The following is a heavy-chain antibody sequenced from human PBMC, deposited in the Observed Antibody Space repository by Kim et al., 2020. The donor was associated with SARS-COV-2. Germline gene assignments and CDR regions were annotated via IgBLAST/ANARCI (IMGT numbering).Heavy chain of an antibody. J-gene: IGHJ4*01. CDR1: GFTFSSYA. D-gene: IGHD2-2*02. Sequence: GGSLRLSCGASGFTFSSYAMIWVRQAPGKGLEWVSSISGSGDRTFYADSVKGRFTISRDNSKNTLYLQMNSLRADDTALYYCAKGIGYFSRSRCYIYF. V-gene: IGHV3-23*01. CDR2: ISGSGDRT. CDR3: AKGIGYFSRSRCYIYF.